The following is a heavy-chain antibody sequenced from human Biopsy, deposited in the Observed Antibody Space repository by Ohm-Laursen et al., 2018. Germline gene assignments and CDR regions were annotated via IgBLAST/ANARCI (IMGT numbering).Heavy chain of an antibody. Sequence: SETLSLTCAVSGGSISSETHYWGWIRQPPGKGLEWIGSIFYGGITYYNPSLKSRVTISVDTSKNQFSLNLSSVTGADTAVYYCARHPTGFWFDPWGQGTLVTSPQ. CDR3: ARHPTGFWFDP. V-gene: IGHV4-39*01. CDR1: GGSISSETHY. J-gene: IGHJ5*02. CDR2: IFYGGIT.